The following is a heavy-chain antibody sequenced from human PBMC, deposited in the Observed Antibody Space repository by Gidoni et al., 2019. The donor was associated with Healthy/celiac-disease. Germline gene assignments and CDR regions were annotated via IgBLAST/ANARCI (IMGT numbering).Heavy chain of an antibody. Sequence: QVQLVQSGAEVTKPGASVKVSCKASGYTFNGYYMHWVRQAPGQGLEWMGWINTNSGGTKYEQKFQGRGTMTRDTYISTAYMELSRLRSDDTAVYYCEMTSFTIFGVVIKFGGMDVWGQGTTVTVSS. J-gene: IGHJ6*02. CDR3: EMTSFTIFGVVIKFGGMDV. V-gene: IGHV1-2*02. D-gene: IGHD3-3*01. CDR1: GYTFNGYY. CDR2: INTNSGGT.